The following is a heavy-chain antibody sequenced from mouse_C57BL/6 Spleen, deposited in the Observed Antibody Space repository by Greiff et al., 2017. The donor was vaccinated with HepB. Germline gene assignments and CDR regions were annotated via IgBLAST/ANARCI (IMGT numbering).Heavy chain of an antibody. D-gene: IGHD4-1*01. CDR3: AREGTGLYAMDY. Sequence: VQLQQSGAELVKPGASVKMSCKASGYTFTSYWITWVKQRPGQGLEWIGDIYPGSGSTNYNEKFKSKATLTVDTSSSTAYMQLSSLTSEDSAVYYCAREGTGLYAMDYWGQGTSVTVSS. CDR2: IYPGSGST. V-gene: IGHV1-55*01. J-gene: IGHJ4*01. CDR1: GYTFTSYW.